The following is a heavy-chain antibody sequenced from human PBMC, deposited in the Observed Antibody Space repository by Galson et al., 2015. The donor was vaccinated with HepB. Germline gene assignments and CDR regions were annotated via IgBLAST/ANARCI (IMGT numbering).Heavy chain of an antibody. V-gene: IGHV2-70*20. D-gene: IGHD1-26*01. CDR2: IDWDDDK. CDR1: GFSLSTSGMC. J-gene: IGHJ4*02. Sequence: PALVKPTQTLTLTCTFSGFSLSTSGMCVSWVRQPPGKALEWLALIDWDDDKYYSTSLKTRLTISKDTSKNQVVLTMTNMDPVDTATYYCARTYRGSYRPEYYFDYWGQGTLVTVSS. CDR3: ARTYRGSYRPEYYFDY.